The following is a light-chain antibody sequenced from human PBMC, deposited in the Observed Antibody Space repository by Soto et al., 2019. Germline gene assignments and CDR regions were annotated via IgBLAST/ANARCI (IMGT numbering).Light chain of an antibody. CDR3: MVWPGNALGV. V-gene: IGLV5-37*01. Sequence: QPVLTQPPSSSASPGESARLTCTLSSDINVGSYNIYWYQQKPGSPPRYLLYYYSDSDKGQGSGVPSRFSGSKDISANTGILLTSGLQSEDEADYYCMVWPGNALGVFGGGTKLTVL. CDR2: YYSDSDK. CDR1: SDINVGSYN. J-gene: IGLJ3*02.